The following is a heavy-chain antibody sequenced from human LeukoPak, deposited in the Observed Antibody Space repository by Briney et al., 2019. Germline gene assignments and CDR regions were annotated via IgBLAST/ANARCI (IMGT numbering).Heavy chain of an antibody. CDR2: IKSKTDGGTT. D-gene: IGHD1-26*01. CDR1: GFTFSNAW. Sequence: PGGSLRVCGAASGFTFSNAWLTWVRQAPGKGLEWVGRIKSKTDGGTTDYAAPVKGRFTISRDDSKNTLYLQMNSLKTEDTAVYFCTTAYLSGSYYYWDQGTLVTVSS. J-gene: IGHJ4*02. V-gene: IGHV3-15*01. CDR3: TTAYLSGSYYY.